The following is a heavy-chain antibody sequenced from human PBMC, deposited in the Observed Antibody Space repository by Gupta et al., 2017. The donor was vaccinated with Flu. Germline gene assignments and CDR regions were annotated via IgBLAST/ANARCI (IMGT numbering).Heavy chain of an antibody. Sequence: GKGLEWIGEINHSGSTNYNPSLKSRVTISVDTSKNPFSLKLSSVTAADTAVYYCARGGGRYGRVGPGLAYKMMPDPDAFDIWGQGTMVTVSS. D-gene: IGHD3-16*01. J-gene: IGHJ3*02. CDR3: ARGGGRYGRVGPGLAYKMMPDPDAFDI. V-gene: IGHV4-34*01. CDR2: INHSGST.